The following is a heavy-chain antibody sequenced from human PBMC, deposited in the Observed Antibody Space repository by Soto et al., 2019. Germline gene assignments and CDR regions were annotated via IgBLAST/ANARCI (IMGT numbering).Heavy chain of an antibody. J-gene: IGHJ1*01. CDR3: ARDDYGGTEYFQH. Sequence: QVQLVQSGAEVKKPGASVKVSCKASGYTFTSYGISWVRQAPGQGLEWMGWISAYNGNTNYAQKLQGRVXXTXDXXTSTAYMELRSLRSDDTAVYYCARDDYGGTEYFQHWGQGTLVTVSS. CDR1: GYTFTSYG. V-gene: IGHV1-18*01. CDR2: ISAYNGNT. D-gene: IGHD4-17*01.